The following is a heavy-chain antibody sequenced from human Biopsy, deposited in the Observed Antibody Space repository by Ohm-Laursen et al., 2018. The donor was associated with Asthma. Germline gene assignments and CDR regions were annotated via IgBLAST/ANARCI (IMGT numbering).Heavy chain of an antibody. V-gene: IGHV1-18*01. CDR1: GYTFNSAG. J-gene: IGHJ6*02. Sequence: VSVKVSCKTSGYTFNSAGITWVRQAPGQGLEWMGWISVYNGNTKVAQKLQDRVTMITDTSTSTAYMELRSLRSDGTAVYFCARAVDYSHYYGIDVWGQGTTVTVS. CDR3: ARAVDYSHYYGIDV. D-gene: IGHD3-10*01. CDR2: ISVYNGNT.